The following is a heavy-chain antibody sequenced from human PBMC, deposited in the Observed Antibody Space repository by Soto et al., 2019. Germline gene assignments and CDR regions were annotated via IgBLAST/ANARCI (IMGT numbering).Heavy chain of an antibody. D-gene: IGHD6-13*01. CDR2: INAGNGNT. CDR3: ARDSTAAAGPPYYYYGMDV. J-gene: IGHJ6*02. CDR1: GYTFTGYA. Sequence: EASVKVSCKASGYTFTGYAMHWVRQAPGQRLEWMGWINAGNGNTKSSERFQGRVTISRVTSASTAYMELSRLRSDDTAVYYCARDSTAAAGPPYYYYGMDVWGQGTTVTVSS. V-gene: IGHV1-3*01.